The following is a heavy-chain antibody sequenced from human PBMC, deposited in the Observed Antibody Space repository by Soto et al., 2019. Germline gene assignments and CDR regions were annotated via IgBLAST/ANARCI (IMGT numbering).Heavy chain of an antibody. CDR2: IKSKTDGGTT. Sequence: EVQLVESGGGLVKPGGSLRLSCAASGFTFSNAWMNWVRQAPGKGLEWVGRIKSKTDGGTTDYAAPVKGRFTISRDDSKNTLYLQMNRLKTEDTAVYYCTTVYDYVWGRYGGGYDYWGQGTLVTVSS. D-gene: IGHD3-16*01. CDR3: TTVYDYVWGRYGGGYDY. J-gene: IGHJ4*02. CDR1: GFTFSNAW. V-gene: IGHV3-15*07.